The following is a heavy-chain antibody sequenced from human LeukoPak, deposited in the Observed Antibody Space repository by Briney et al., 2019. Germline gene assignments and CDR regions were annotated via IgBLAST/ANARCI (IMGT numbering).Heavy chain of an antibody. Sequence: SVKVSCKASGGTFSSYAISWVRQAPGQGLEWMGRITPILGIANYAQKFQGRVTITADKSTSTAYMELSSLRSEDTAVYYCARGSDCSSTSCYGVSDYWGQGTLVTVSS. V-gene: IGHV1-69*04. D-gene: IGHD2-2*01. CDR1: GGTFSSYA. CDR2: ITPILGIA. CDR3: ARGSDCSSTSCYGVSDY. J-gene: IGHJ4*02.